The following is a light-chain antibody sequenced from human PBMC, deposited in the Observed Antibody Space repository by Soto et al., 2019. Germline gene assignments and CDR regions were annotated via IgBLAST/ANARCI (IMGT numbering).Light chain of an antibody. CDR2: DNN. V-gene: IGLV1-40*01. CDR3: QSYDSILSGSTV. J-gene: IGLJ1*01. CDR1: SSNIGAGYD. Sequence: QAVVTQPPSVSGAPGQRVTISCTGSSSNIGAGYDVHWYQQLPGTAPKLLISDNNNRPSGVPDRFSGSKSGTSASLAITGLQAEDEADYYCQSYDSILSGSTVFGTGTKLSVL.